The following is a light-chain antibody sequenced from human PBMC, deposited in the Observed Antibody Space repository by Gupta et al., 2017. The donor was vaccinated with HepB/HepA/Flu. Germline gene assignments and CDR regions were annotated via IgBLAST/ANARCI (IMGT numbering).Light chain of an antibody. CDR1: TGGVTSDYY. CDR2: STS. V-gene: IGLV7-43*01. J-gene: IGLJ2*01. CDR3: LLYYGRAQLLV. Sequence: QIVVTQEPSLTVSPGETVTLTCASSTGGVTSDYYPNWFQQKPGQAPRALILSTSYKHSWTPARFSGSLLGGNAARTLSGVQPEDEADYYCLLYYGRAQLLVFGGGTKVTVL.